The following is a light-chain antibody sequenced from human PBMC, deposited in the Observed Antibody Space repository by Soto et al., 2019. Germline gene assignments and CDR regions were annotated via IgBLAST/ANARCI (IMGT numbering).Light chain of an antibody. CDR3: QVWDTGSDHLV. CDR2: YDN. J-gene: IGLJ2*01. Sequence: SYELTQPPSVAVAPGETASITCGGNNIGSKSVHWYQQKPGQAPVLVIYYDNDRPSGIPERFSGSNSGNTATLTISRVEAGDEADYYCQVWDTGSDHLVFGGGTK. CDR1: NIGSKS. V-gene: IGLV3-21*04.